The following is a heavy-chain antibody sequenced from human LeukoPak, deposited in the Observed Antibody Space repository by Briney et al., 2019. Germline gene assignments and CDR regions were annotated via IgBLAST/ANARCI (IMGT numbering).Heavy chain of an antibody. D-gene: IGHD6-19*01. CDR2: IIPIFGTA. V-gene: IGHV1-69*05. J-gene: IGHJ5*02. CDR1: GGTFSSYA. Sequence: SVKVSCKASGGTFSSYAIRWVRQAPGQGLEWMGGIIPIFGTANYAQKFQGRVTITTDESTGTAYMELSSLRSEDTAVYYCARWNSSGWYWWFDPWGQGTLVTVSS. CDR3: ARWNSSGWYWWFDP.